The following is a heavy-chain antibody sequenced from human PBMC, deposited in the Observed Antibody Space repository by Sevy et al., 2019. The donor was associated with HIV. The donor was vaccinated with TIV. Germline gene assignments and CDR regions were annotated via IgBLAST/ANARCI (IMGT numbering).Heavy chain of an antibody. Sequence: GGSLRLSCAASGFSFSTYWMSGVRQAPGKGLEWVATIKQDGSEKYYVDSVKGRFIISKDKADNSLFLHMNSLRVEDTAVYYCARHRGLEYWGQGTLVTVSS. CDR1: GFSFSTYW. V-gene: IGHV3-7*01. D-gene: IGHD1-1*01. CDR3: ARHRGLEY. CDR2: IKQDGSEK. J-gene: IGHJ4*02.